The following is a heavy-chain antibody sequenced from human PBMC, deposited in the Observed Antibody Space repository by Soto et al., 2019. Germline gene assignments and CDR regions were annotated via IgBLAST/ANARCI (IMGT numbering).Heavy chain of an antibody. J-gene: IGHJ3*02. CDR2: ISSNGGST. CDR1: GFTFSSYA. V-gene: IGHV3-64*01. D-gene: IGHD2-15*01. Sequence: GGSLRLSCAASGFTFSSYAMHWVRQAPGKGLEYVSAISSNGGSTYYANSVKGRFTISRDNSKNTLYLQMGSLRAEDMAVYYCARDYCSGGSCYAFDIWGHGTMVTVSS. CDR3: ARDYCSGGSCYAFDI.